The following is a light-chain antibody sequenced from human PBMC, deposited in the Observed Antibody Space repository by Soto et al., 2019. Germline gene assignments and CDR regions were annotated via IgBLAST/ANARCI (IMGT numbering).Light chain of an antibody. CDR1: QSISSY. J-gene: IGKJ5*01. CDR3: QQSYSTPA. V-gene: IGKV1-39*01. Sequence: DIQMTKSPSSLSASVGERVTITCRASQSISSYLNWYQQKPGKAPKLLIYAASSLQSGVPSRFSGSGSGTDFTLTISSLQPEDFATYYCQQSYSTPAFGQGTRLEI. CDR2: AAS.